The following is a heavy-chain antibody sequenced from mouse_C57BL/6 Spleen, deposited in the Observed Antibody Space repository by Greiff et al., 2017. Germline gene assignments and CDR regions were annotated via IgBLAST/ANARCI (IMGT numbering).Heavy chain of an antibody. Sequence: EVMLVESEGGLVQPGSSMKLSCTASGFTFSDYYMAWVRQVPEKGLEWVANINYDGSSTYYLDSLKSRFIISRDNAKNILYLQMSSLKSEDTATYYCARDDGSSHFDYWGQGTTLTVSS. CDR3: ARDDGSSHFDY. CDR2: INYDGSST. V-gene: IGHV5-16*01. J-gene: IGHJ2*01. CDR1: GFTFSDYY. D-gene: IGHD1-1*01.